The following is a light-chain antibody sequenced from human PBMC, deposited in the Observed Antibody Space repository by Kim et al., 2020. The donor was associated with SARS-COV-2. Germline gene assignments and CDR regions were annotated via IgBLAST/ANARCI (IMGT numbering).Light chain of an antibody. V-gene: IGKV3-15*01. Sequence: SPGEIATLSCRASQSVSSNLAWYQQKPGQAPRLLIYGASTRATGIPARFSGSGSGTEFTLTISSLQSEDFAVYYCQQYNNWLRKTFGQGTKVEIK. J-gene: IGKJ1*01. CDR3: QQYNNWLRKT. CDR2: GAS. CDR1: QSVSSN.